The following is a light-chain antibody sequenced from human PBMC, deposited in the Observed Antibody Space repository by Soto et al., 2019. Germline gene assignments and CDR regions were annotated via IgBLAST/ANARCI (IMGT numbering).Light chain of an antibody. V-gene: IGLV2-14*01. CDR2: EVS. Sequence: QSALTQPASVSGSPGQSITISCTGTSSDVGGYNYVSWYQQHPGKAPKLMIYEVSNRPSGVSNRFSGSKSGNTASLTISGLQAEDEDDYSCSSYTSSSTPGVFGGGTKLTVL. CDR3: SSYTSSSTPGV. J-gene: IGLJ3*02. CDR1: SSDVGGYNY.